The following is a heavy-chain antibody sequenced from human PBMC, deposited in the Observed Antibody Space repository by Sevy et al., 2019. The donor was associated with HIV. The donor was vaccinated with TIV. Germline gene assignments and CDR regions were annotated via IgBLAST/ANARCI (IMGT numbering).Heavy chain of an antibody. CDR3: TRSGGYSHYGMDV. J-gene: IGHJ6*02. CDR2: VGPAGDT. Sequence: GGSLRLSCAASGFTFITYDMHWVRHVTGKGLEWVSGVGPAGDTFYPGSVKGRFTISRENAKNYLYLQMNNLRAGDTAVYYCTRSGGYSHYGMDVWGQGTTVTVSS. V-gene: IGHV3-13*01. D-gene: IGHD5-12*01. CDR1: GFTFITYD.